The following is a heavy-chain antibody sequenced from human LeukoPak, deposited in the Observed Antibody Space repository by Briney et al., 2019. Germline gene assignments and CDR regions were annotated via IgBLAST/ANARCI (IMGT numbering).Heavy chain of an antibody. CDR2: IYYSGST. J-gene: IGHJ4*02. CDR3: ARAGYSSGWYSKYFDY. CDR1: GGSINTYY. D-gene: IGHD6-19*01. Sequence: PSETLSLTCTVSGGSINTYYWSWIRQPPGKGLEWIGYIYYSGSTNYNPSLKSRVTISVDTSKNQFSLKLSSVTAADTAVYYCARAGYSSGWYSKYFDYWGQGTLVTVSS. V-gene: IGHV4-59*01.